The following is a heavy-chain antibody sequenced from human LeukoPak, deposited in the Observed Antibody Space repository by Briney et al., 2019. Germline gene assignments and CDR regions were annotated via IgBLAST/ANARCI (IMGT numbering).Heavy chain of an antibody. J-gene: IGHJ6*04. V-gene: IGHV3-48*03. CDR2: ISSSGSTI. D-gene: IGHD3-10*02. CDR1: GFTFSSYA. Sequence: GGSLRLSCAASGFTFSSYAMSWVRQAPGKGLEWVSYISSSGSTIYYADSVKGRFTISRDNAKNSLYLQMNSLRAEDTAVYYCAELGITMIGGVWGEGTTVTISS. CDR3: AELGITMIGGV.